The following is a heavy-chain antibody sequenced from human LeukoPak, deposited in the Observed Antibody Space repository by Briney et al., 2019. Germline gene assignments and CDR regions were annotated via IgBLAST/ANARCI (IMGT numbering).Heavy chain of an antibody. Sequence: GGSLRLSCAASEFTFSSYAMHWVRQAPGKGLEWVAVISYDGSNKDYGDSVKGRFTISRDNSKDALYLQMKSLRPEDTAVYYCTRAVEEGWFDPWGQGTLVTVSS. CDR1: EFTFSSYA. CDR3: TRAVEEGWFDP. D-gene: IGHD4-23*01. CDR2: ISYDGSNK. J-gene: IGHJ5*02. V-gene: IGHV3-30*04.